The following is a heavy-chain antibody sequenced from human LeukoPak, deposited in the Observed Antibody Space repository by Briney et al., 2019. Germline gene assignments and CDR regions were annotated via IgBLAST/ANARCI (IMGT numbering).Heavy chain of an antibody. CDR3: AKDRRAAKVTFFDY. CDR2: IRYDGTNK. Sequence: PGGSLRLSCAAPGFTFSSYGMYWVRQAPGEGLEWVTFIRYDGTNKYYADSVKGRFTISRDSSKNTLYLQMNSLRAEDTAVYYCAKDRRAAKVTFFDYWGQGTLVTVSS. D-gene: IGHD5-18*01. J-gene: IGHJ4*02. CDR1: GFTFSSYG. V-gene: IGHV3-30*02.